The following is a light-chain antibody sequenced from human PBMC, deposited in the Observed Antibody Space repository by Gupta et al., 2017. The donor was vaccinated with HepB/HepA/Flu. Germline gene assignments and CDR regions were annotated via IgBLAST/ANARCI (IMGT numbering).Light chain of an antibody. CDR2: CAS. V-gene: IGKV3-15*01. CDR1: QSVSNN. J-gene: IGKJ2*01. Sequence: ENVLTQSPATLSVSPGERATLSCRTSQSVSNNLSWYQQPTGQAPRLLINCASTKATGSHAGRMSSSSGTACTPIIISLQSADGLVEYWSQYNGRSPYTFGQGSXLEIK. CDR3: SQYNGRSPYT.